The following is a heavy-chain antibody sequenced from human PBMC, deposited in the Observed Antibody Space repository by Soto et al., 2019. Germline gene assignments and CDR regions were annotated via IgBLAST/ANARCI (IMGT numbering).Heavy chain of an antibody. Sequence: LSLTCTVSGGSISDDTYYWGWIRQAPGKGLEWVSYISSSSSYTNYADSVKGRFTISRDNAKNSLYLQMNSLRAEDTAVYYCARDHHRYSGYDYVDYWGQGTLVTVSS. D-gene: IGHD5-12*01. J-gene: IGHJ4*02. V-gene: IGHV3-11*05. CDR3: ARDHHRYSGYDYVDY. CDR1: GGSISDDTYY. CDR2: ISSSSSYT.